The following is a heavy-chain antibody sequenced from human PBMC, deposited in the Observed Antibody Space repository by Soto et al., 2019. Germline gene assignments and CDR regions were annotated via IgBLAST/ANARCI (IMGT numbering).Heavy chain of an antibody. CDR2: IHPNSGGT. D-gene: IGHD1-26*01. J-gene: IGHJ4*02. CDR3: ARILSEEVGALHY. CDR1: GYTFTGYH. V-gene: IGHV1-2*02. Sequence: QVQLVQSGAEVKKTGASVKVSCKASGYTFTGYHMHWVQQAPGQGLEWMGWIHPNSGGTSYAQKYQGRVTMTRDTSISTAYMELSRLRSDDTAVYYCARILSEEVGALHYWGQGTLVTVSS.